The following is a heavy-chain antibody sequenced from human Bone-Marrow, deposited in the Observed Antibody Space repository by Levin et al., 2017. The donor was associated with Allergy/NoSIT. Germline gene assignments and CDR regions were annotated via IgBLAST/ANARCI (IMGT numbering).Heavy chain of an antibody. CDR1: GFTFSTYN. V-gene: IGHV3-21*01. Sequence: GESLKISCAASGFTFSTYNMNWVRQAPGKGLEWVSSISSSSSYVYSADSVKGRFTISRDNAKNSLYLQMSSLRAEDTAVYYCARGSSWYDTWYFGLWGRGTLVTVSS. CDR2: ISSSSSYV. J-gene: IGHJ2*01. D-gene: IGHD6-13*01. CDR3: ARGSSWYDTWYFGL.